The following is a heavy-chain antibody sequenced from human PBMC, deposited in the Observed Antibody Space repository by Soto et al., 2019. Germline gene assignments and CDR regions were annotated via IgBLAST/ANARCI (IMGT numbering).Heavy chain of an antibody. Sequence: QVQLVESGGGVVQPGRSLRLSCAASGFTFSSYGMHWVRQAPGKGLEWVAVIWYDGSNKYYADSVKGRFTISRDNSKNTLYLQMNGLTADDKAVYYCARDGTFFGVAQPDFDYWGQGTLVTVSS. CDR3: ARDGTFFGVAQPDFDY. D-gene: IGHD3-3*01. CDR1: GFTFSSYG. CDR2: IWYDGSNK. V-gene: IGHV3-33*01. J-gene: IGHJ4*02.